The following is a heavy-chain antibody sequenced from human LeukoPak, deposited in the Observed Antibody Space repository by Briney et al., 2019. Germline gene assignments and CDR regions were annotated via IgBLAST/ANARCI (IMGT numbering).Heavy chain of an antibody. CDR2: IWYDGSNK. Sequence: GGSLRLSCAASGFMFSSYGMHWVRQAPGKGLEWVAAIWYDGSNKYYADSVKGRFTISRDNAKNSLYLQMNSLRAEDTAMYYCARASRGYCGGDCHYWYFDLWGRGTLVTVSS. V-gene: IGHV3-33*01. CDR1: GFMFSSYG. CDR3: ARASRGYCGGDCHYWYFDL. J-gene: IGHJ2*01. D-gene: IGHD2-21*02.